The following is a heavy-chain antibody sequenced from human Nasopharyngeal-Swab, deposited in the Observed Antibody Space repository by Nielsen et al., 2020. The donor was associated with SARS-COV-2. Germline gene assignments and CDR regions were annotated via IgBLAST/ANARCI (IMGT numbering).Heavy chain of an antibody. CDR3: AREAVVVVGYWFDP. CDR2: INAGNGNT. D-gene: IGHD2-15*01. Sequence: ASVKVSCKASGYTFTSYAMHWVRQAPGQRLEWRGWINAGNGNTKYSQKFQGRVTITRDTSASTAYMELSSLRSEDTAVYYCAREAVVVVGYWFDPWGQGTLVTVSS. J-gene: IGHJ5*02. V-gene: IGHV1-3*01. CDR1: GYTFTSYA.